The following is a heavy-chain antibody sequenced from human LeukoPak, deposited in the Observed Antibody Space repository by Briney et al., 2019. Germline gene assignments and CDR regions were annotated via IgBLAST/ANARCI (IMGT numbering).Heavy chain of an antibody. CDR1: GFTFSSYA. V-gene: IGHV3-23*01. J-gene: IGHJ2*01. D-gene: IGHD6-13*01. Sequence: PGGSLRLSCAASGFTFSSYAMSWVRQAPGKGLEWVSAISGSGGSTYYADSVKGRLTISRDNSKNTLYLQMNSLRAEDTAVYYCAKALRQRAAAGTSYWYFDLWGRGTLVTVSS. CDR2: ISGSGGST. CDR3: AKALRQRAAAGTSYWYFDL.